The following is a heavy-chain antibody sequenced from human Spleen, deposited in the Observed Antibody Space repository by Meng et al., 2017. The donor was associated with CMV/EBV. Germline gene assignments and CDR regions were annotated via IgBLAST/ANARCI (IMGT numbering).Heavy chain of an antibody. V-gene: IGHV3-7*01. Sequence: SLRLSCEASGFTFTSYVMSWVRQAPGKGLEWVANIKQDGSETYYEDSVKGRFTISRGNTKNSLYLQMNSLRVDDTAVYYCAREEGDFWSQGTLVTVSS. D-gene: IGHD3-3*01. CDR1: GFTFTSYV. J-gene: IGHJ4*02. CDR3: AREEGDF. CDR2: IKQDGSET.